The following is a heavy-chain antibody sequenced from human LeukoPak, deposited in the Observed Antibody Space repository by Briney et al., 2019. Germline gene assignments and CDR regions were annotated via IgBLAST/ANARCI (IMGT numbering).Heavy chain of an antibody. CDR2: ISWNSGSI. D-gene: IGHD4-17*01. Sequence: PGGSLRLSCAASGFTFDDYAMHWVRQAPGKGLEWVSRISWNSGSIGYADSLKGRFTISRDNAKNSLYLQMNSLRAGDTALYYCAKAVEYGDYRYFDYWGQGTLVTVSS. J-gene: IGHJ4*02. CDR3: AKAVEYGDYRYFDY. V-gene: IGHV3-9*01. CDR1: GFTFDDYA.